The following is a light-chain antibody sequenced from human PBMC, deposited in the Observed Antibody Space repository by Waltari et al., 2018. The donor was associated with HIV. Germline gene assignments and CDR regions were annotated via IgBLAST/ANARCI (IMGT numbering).Light chain of an antibody. J-gene: IGLJ3*02. CDR1: SSNNGANYD. CDR3: QSYDSTLSGWV. Sequence: QSVLTQPPSVSGAPGQRVTISCTGTSSNNGANYDVHWYRQLPGTAPQVLIYGHHNRPSGVPDRFSGSKSGTSASLAITGLQPEDESDYHCQSYDSTLSGWVFGGGTKLTVL. V-gene: IGLV1-40*01. CDR2: GHH.